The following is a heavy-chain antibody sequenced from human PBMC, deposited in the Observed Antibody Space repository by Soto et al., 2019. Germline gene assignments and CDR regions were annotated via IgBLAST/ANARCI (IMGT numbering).Heavy chain of an antibody. Sequence: QVQLQQWGAGLLKPSETLSLTCAVYGGSFSGYYWSWIRQPPGKGLEWIGEVNHSGSTTYNPSLKSRVTISVDTSKNQFSLKLSSVTAADAAVYYCSAVRYGMDVWGQGTTVTVSS. D-gene: IGHD1-1*01. J-gene: IGHJ6*02. CDR1: GGSFSGYY. CDR2: VNHSGST. CDR3: SAVRYGMDV. V-gene: IGHV4-34*01.